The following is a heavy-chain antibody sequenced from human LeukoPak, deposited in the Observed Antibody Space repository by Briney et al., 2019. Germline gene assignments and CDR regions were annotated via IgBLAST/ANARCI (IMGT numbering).Heavy chain of an antibody. J-gene: IGHJ2*01. D-gene: IGHD3-3*01. CDR2: IYTSGST. Sequence: TSETLSLTCTVSGGSISSYYWSWIRQPAGKGLEWIGRIYTSGSTNYNPSLKSRVTISVDKSKNQFPLKLSSVTAADTAVYYCARDYRRGATVFGVVTPSWYFDLWGRGTLVTVSS. V-gene: IGHV4-4*07. CDR1: GGSISSYY. CDR3: ARDYRRGATVFGVVTPSWYFDL.